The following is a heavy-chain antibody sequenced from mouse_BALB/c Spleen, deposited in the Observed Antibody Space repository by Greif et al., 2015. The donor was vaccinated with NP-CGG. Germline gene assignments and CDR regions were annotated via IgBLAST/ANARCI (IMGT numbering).Heavy chain of an antibody. CDR1: GYTFTSYW. CDR3: ANYYGSSYYFDY. CDR2: INPSTGYT. Sequence: LEESGAELAKPGASVKMSCKASGYTFTSYWMHWVKQRPGQGLEWIGYINPSTGYTEYNQKFKDKATLTAGKSSSTAYMQLSSLTSEDSAVYYCANYYGSSYYFDYWGQGTTLTVSS. D-gene: IGHD1-1*01. J-gene: IGHJ2*01. V-gene: IGHV1-7*01.